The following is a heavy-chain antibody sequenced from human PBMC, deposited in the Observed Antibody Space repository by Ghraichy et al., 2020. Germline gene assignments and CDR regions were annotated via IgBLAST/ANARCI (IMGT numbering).Heavy chain of an antibody. CDR2: IYYSGST. J-gene: IGHJ3*02. CDR1: GGSISSSSYY. CDR3: ARLDYGGNSWNAFDI. D-gene: IGHD4-23*01. Sequence: SETLSLTCTVSGGSISSSSYYWGWIRQPPGKGLEWIGSIYYSGSTYYNPSLKSRVTISVDTSKNQFSLKLSSVTAADTAVYYCARLDYGGNSWNAFDIWGQGTMVTVSS. V-gene: IGHV4-39*01.